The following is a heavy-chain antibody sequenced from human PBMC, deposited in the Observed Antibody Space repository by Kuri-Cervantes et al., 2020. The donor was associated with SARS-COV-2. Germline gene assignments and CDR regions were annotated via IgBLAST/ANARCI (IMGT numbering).Heavy chain of an antibody. J-gene: IGHJ5*02. D-gene: IGHD3-16*01. CDR3: ARAMMGSPPPVWFDP. CDR1: GGSFSGYY. CDR2: INHSGST. Sequence: ESLKISCAVYGGSFSGYYWSWIRQPPGKGLEWIGEINHSGSTNYNPSLKSRVTISVDTSKNQFSLKLSSVTAADTAVYYCARAMMGSPPPVWFDPWGQGTLVTVSS. V-gene: IGHV4-34*01.